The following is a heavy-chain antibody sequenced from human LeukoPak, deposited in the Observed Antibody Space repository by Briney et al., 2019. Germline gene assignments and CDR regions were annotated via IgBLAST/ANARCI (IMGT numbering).Heavy chain of an antibody. CDR2: IYYSGST. J-gene: IGHJ3*02. D-gene: IGHD1-26*01. CDR3: ARGLGMYRDAFDI. Sequence: SQTLSLTCTVSGGSISNNGYYWTWIRQHPGKGLEWIGNIYYSGSTYYNPSLKSRVTISVDTSKNQFSLNLSSVTAADTAVYYCARGLGMYRDAFDIWGQGTMVTVSS. V-gene: IGHV4-31*03. CDR1: GGSISNNGYY.